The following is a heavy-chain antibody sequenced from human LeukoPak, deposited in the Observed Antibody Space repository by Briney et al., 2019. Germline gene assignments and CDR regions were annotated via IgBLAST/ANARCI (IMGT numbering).Heavy chain of an antibody. Sequence: SETLSLTCTVSGYSISSGYYWGWIRQPPGKGLEWIGSIYHSGSTYYNPSLKSRVTISVDTSKNQFSLKLSSVTAADTAVYYCASTSRWFGLSYYYMDVWGKGTTVTISS. J-gene: IGHJ6*03. CDR2: IYHSGST. CDR3: ASTSRWFGLSYYYMDV. D-gene: IGHD3-10*01. V-gene: IGHV4-38-2*02. CDR1: GYSISSGYY.